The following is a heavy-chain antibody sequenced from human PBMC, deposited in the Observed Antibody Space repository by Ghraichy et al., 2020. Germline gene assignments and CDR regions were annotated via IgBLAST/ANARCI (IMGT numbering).Heavy chain of an antibody. J-gene: IGHJ5*02. D-gene: IGHD3-9*01. V-gene: IGHV4-34*01. CDR3: ARLSPYDILTGENWFDP. CDR1: GGSFSGYY. Sequence: SETLSLTCAVYGGSFSGYYWSWIRQPPGKGLEWIGEINHSGSTNYNPSLKSRVTISVDTSKNQFSLKLSYVTAADTAVYYCARLSPYDILTGENWFDPGGQGTRVTVSS. CDR2: INHSGST.